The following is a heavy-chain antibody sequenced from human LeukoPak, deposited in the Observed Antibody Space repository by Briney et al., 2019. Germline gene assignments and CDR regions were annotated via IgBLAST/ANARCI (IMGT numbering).Heavy chain of an antibody. J-gene: IGHJ5*02. Sequence: ASVKVSCKVSGYTLTELSMHWVRQAPGKGLEWMGGFDPEDGETIYAQKFQGRVTMAEDTSTDTAYMELSSLRSEDTAVYYCATDDAAAGIWFDPWGQGTLVTVSS. CDR3: ATDDAAAGIWFDP. CDR2: FDPEDGET. CDR1: GYTLTELS. V-gene: IGHV1-24*01. D-gene: IGHD6-13*01.